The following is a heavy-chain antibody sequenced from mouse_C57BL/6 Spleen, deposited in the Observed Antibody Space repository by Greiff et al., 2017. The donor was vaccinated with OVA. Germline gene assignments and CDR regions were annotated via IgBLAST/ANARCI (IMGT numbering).Heavy chain of an antibody. CDR2: IDPSDSET. D-gene: IGHD4-1*02. CDR3: ARSPTGPYWYFDV. V-gene: IGHV1-52*01. J-gene: IGHJ1*03. CDR1: GYTFTSYW. Sequence: QVQLQQPGAELVRPGSSVKLSCKASGYTFTSYWMHWVKQRPIQGLEWIGNIDPSDSETHYNQKFKDKATLTVDKSSSTAYMQLSSLTSEDSAVYYCARSPTGPYWYFDVWGTGTTVTVSS.